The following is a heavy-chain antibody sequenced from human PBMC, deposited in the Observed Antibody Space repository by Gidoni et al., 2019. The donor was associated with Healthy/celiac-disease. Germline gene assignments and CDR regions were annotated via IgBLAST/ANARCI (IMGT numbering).Heavy chain of an antibody. D-gene: IGHD4-17*01. CDR3: ASGYGDYAFNDYYMDV. CDR2: IIPIFGTA. CDR1: GGPFSSYA. J-gene: IGHJ6*03. V-gene: IGHV1-69*06. Sequence: QVQLVQSGAEVKKPGSSVKVSCKASGGPFSSYAISWVRQAPGQGLEWMGGIIPIFGTANYAQKFQGRVTITADKSTSTAYMELSSLRSEDTAVYYCASGYGDYAFNDYYMDVWGKGTTVTVSS.